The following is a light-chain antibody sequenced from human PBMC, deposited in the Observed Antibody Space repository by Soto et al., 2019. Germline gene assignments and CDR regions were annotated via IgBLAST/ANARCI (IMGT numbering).Light chain of an antibody. CDR2: EGT. CDR1: TSDVGGYNL. Sequence: QSVLTQPASVSGCPGQSITISCSGSTSDVGGYNLGSWYQQHTAQAPKRLIYEGTQRPSVVSSRFSGSKSGNTASLTISGLQAEDDADYYCCSYASSSSYVFGTGTQGTVL. CDR3: CSYASSSSYV. J-gene: IGLJ1*01. V-gene: IGLV2-23*01.